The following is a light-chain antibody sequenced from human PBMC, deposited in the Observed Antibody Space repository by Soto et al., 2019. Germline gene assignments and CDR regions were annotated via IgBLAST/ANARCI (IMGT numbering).Light chain of an antibody. CDR3: QQFGNSPWT. CDR1: QSVPSTY. J-gene: IGKJ1*01. V-gene: IGKV3-20*01. CDR2: GTS. Sequence: VLSQSPGRLSLSPGERATLSCRASQSVPSTYFAWYQQKSGQPPRLLLFGTSNRATGIPDRFSGSGSGRDFTLTISRLEPEDFAVYFCQQFGNSPWTVGQGTKVDSK.